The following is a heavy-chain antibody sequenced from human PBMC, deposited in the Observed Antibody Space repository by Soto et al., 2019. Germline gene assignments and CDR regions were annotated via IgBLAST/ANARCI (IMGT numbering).Heavy chain of an antibody. CDR3: ARIGSREVWRSYGSYYYFYYMDV. CDR2: IFSKDDK. J-gene: IGHJ6*03. CDR1: GFSLSNAKMG. V-gene: IGHV2-26*01. D-gene: IGHD3-10*01. Sequence: QVTLKESGPVLVKPKETLTLTCTVSGFSLSNAKMGVSWIRQAPGKALEWLAQIFSKDDKSYSTSLKTRLTVSKDTSESQVVLTMTNMDPVDTATYYCARIGSREVWRSYGSYYYFYYMDVWGEGTTVTVSS.